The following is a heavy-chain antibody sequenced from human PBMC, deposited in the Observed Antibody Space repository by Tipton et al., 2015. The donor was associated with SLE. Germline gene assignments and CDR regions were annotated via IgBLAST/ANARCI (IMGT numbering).Heavy chain of an antibody. D-gene: IGHD6-13*01. V-gene: IGHV4-59*11. CDR2: IYYSGST. CDR1: GDSFSSHY. Sequence: TLSLTCSVSGDSFSSHYWGWIRQPPGKGLEWIGYIYYSGSTNYNPSLKSRVTISVDTSKNQFSLKLSSVTAADTAVYYCARSAGYGSSWAHFDYWGQGTLVTVSS. J-gene: IGHJ4*02. CDR3: ARSAGYGSSWAHFDY.